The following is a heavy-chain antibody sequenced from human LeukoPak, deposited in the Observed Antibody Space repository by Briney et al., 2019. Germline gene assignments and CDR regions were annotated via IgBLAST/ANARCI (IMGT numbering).Heavy chain of an antibody. V-gene: IGHV4-34*01. CDR3: ARDRNLGYSYGIDH. CDR1: GGSFSGYY. CDR2: INHSGST. D-gene: IGHD5-18*01. J-gene: IGHJ4*02. Sequence: PSETLSLTCAVYGGSFSGYYWSWIRQPPGKGLEWIGEINHSGSTNYNPSLKSRVTISVDTSKNQFSLKLRSVTAADTAVYYCARDRNLGYSYGIDHWGQGTLVTVSS.